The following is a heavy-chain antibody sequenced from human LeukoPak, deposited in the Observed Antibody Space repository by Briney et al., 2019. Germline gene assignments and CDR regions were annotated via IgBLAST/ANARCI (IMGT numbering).Heavy chain of an antibody. D-gene: IGHD2-2*01. J-gene: IGHJ6*02. CDR2: INPNSGGT. CDR3: ACDIVVVPAAMEEDYYGMDV. Sequence: GASVKVSCKASGYTFTGYYMHWVRQAPGQGLEWMGWINPNSGGTNYAQKFQGRVTMTRDTSISTAYMELSRLRSDDTAVYYCACDIVVVPAAMEEDYYGMDVWGQGTTVTVSS. CDR1: GYTFTGYY. V-gene: IGHV1-2*02.